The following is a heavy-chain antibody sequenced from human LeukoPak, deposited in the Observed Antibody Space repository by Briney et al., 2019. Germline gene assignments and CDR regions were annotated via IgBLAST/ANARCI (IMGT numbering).Heavy chain of an antibody. J-gene: IGHJ4*02. CDR1: GFTFSSYW. V-gene: IGHV3-7*01. Sequence: PGGSLRLSCAASGFTFSSYWMSWVRQAPGKGLEWVANIKSDGGEKYYVDSVKGRFTISRDNAKNSLSLQMNSLRAEDTAVYYCARGDYASGSDYWGQGTLVTVSS. CDR2: IKSDGGEK. CDR3: ARGDYASGSDY. D-gene: IGHD3-10*01.